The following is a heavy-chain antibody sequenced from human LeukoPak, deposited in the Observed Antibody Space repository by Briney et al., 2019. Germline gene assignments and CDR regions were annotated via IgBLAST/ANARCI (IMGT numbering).Heavy chain of an antibody. CDR1: GFTFSFYW. Sequence: GGSLRLSCAASGFTFSFYWMHWVRQAPGKGLVWVSRINSDGSSTSYADSVKGRFTISRDNAKNTLYLQMNSLRAEDTAVYYCARAHYDFWSGYSNGMDVWGQGTTVTVSS. CDR3: ARAHYDFWSGYSNGMDV. CDR2: INSDGSST. V-gene: IGHV3-74*01. J-gene: IGHJ6*02. D-gene: IGHD3-3*01.